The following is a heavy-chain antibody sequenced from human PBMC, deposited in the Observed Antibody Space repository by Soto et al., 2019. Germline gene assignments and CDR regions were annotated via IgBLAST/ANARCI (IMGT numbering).Heavy chain of an antibody. Sequence: SETLSLTCTVSGGSISSYYWSWIRQPPGKGLEWIGYIYYSGSTNYNPSLKSRVTISVDTSKNQFSLKLSSVTAADTAVYYCARTTDGDYDYWGQGTLVTVSS. CDR1: GGSISSYY. CDR3: ARTTDGDYDY. V-gene: IGHV4-59*01. D-gene: IGHD4-17*01. J-gene: IGHJ4*02. CDR2: IYYSGST.